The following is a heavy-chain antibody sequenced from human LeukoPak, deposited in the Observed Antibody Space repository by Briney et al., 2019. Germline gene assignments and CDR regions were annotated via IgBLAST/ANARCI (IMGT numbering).Heavy chain of an antibody. D-gene: IGHD3-16*02. V-gene: IGHV3-23*01. J-gene: IGHJ4*02. Sequence: QPGGSLRLSCAASGFTFSSYAMTWVRQAPGKGLEWVSAIIGSGDTTYYADSVKGRVSISRDNSKNTVYLQMSSLKAEDTAIYFCTKEVSYDYVWGSYRPYWGQGTLVTVSS. CDR2: IIGSGDTT. CDR1: GFTFSSYA. CDR3: TKEVSYDYVWGSYRPY.